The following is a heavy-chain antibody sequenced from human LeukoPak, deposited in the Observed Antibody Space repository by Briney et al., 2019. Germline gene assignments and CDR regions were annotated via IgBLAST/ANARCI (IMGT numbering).Heavy chain of an antibody. V-gene: IGHV3-30-3*01. CDR3: ARGYYDSSGPPLDY. D-gene: IGHD3-22*01. Sequence: GGPLSPSWAAPGFTFSAFPMHGVRQAPGKGLEGVPFISYDGSNKYYADSVKGRFTISRDNSKNTLYLQMNSLRAEDTAVYYCARGYYDSSGPPLDYWGQGTLVTVSS. J-gene: IGHJ4*02. CDR2: ISYDGSNK. CDR1: GFTFSAFP.